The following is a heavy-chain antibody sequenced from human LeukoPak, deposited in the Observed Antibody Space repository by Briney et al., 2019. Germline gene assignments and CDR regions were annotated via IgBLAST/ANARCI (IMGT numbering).Heavy chain of an antibody. CDR1: GFTFSSYA. CDR2: ISGSGGST. Sequence: GGSLRLSCAASGFTFSSYAMSWVRQAPGKGLEWVSAISGSGGSTYYADSVKGRFTISRDNSRNTLYLQMNSLRAEDTAVYYCAKDLVSSYYYYGMDVWGQGTTVTVSS. V-gene: IGHV3-23*01. J-gene: IGHJ6*02. D-gene: IGHD2/OR15-2a*01. CDR3: AKDLVSSYYYYGMDV.